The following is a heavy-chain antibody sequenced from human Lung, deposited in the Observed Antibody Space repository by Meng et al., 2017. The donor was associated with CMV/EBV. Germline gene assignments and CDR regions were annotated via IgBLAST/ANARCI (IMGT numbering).Heavy chain of an antibody. J-gene: IGHJ4*02. CDR3: ARVVTALWGYYFDY. V-gene: IGHV4-4*02. CDR1: GGSISSSNW. CDR2: IYHSGST. D-gene: IGHD2-21*02. Sequence: VQRQESAPGLGKPSGPLSLTCAVSGGSISSSNWWSWVRQPPGKGLEWIGEIYHSGSTNYNPSLKSRVTISVDKSKNQFSLKLSSVTAADTAVYYCARVVTALWGYYFDYWGQGTLVTVSS.